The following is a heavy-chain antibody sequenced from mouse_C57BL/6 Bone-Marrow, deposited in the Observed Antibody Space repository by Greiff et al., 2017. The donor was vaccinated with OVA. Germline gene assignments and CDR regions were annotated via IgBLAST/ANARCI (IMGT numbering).Heavy chain of an antibody. J-gene: IGHJ4*01. Sequence: EVKVVESGGGLVKPGGSLKLSCAASGFTFSSYAMSWVRQTPEKRLEWVATISDGGSYTYYPDNVKGRVTISRDNAKNNLYLQMSHLKSEDTAMYYCARARTYDGYSYYAMDYWGQGTSVTVSS. CDR1: GFTFSSYA. D-gene: IGHD2-3*01. CDR3: ARARTYDGYSYYAMDY. V-gene: IGHV5-4*03. CDR2: ISDGGSYT.